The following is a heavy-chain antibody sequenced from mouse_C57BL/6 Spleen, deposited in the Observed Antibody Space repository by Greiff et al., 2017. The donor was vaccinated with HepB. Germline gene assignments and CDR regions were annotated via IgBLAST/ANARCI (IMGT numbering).Heavy chain of an antibody. V-gene: IGHV1-82*01. J-gene: IGHJ1*03. CDR1: GYAFSSSW. Sequence: QVQLQQSGPELVKPGASVKISCKASGYAFSSSWMNWVKQRPGKGLEWIGRIYPGDGDTNYNGKFKGKATLTADKSSSTAYRQLSSLTSEDSAVYFCARSATVVGSYWYFDVWGTGTTVTVSS. D-gene: IGHD1-1*01. CDR2: IYPGDGDT. CDR3: ARSATVVGSYWYFDV.